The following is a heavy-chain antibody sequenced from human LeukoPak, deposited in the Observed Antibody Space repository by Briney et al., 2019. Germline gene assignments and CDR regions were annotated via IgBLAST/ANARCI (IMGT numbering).Heavy chain of an antibody. CDR3: ARSSRLTFDY. V-gene: IGHV3-7*01. J-gene: IGHJ4*02. CDR2: IKQDESEK. D-gene: IGHD6-6*01. CDR1: GFSLSTYW. Sequence: PGGSLRLSCAASGFSLSTYWVSWVRQAPGKGLEWVANIKQDESEKDYVDSVKGRFTISRDNAKNSMYLQMNRLRAEDTAVYYCARSSRLTFDYWGQGTLVTVSS.